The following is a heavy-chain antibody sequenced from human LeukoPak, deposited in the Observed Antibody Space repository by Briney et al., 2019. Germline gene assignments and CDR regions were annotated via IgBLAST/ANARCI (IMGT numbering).Heavy chain of an antibody. CDR1: GGSFSGYY. Sequence: PSETLSLTCAVYGGSFSGYYWSWIRQPPGKGPEWIGEINHSGSTNYNPSLKSRVTISVDTSKNQFSLKLSSVTAADTAVYYCARLLGCSSTSCYYNYYYYYMDVWGKGTTVTVSS. J-gene: IGHJ6*03. V-gene: IGHV4-34*01. CDR2: INHSGST. D-gene: IGHD2-2*01. CDR3: ARLLGCSSTSCYYNYYYYYMDV.